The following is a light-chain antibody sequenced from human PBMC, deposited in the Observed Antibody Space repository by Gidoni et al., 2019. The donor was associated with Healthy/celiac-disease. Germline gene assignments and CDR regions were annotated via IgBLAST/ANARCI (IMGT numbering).Light chain of an antibody. J-gene: IGKJ2*01. CDR1: QSISSW. CDR3: QQYNSYSYT. V-gene: IGKV1-5*01. Sequence: DIQMTPSPSTLSASEGDRVTITCRASQSISSWLAWYQQKPGKAPKLLIYDASSLESGVPSRFSGSGYGTEFTLTISSLQPDDFATYYCQQYNSYSYTFGQGTKLEIK. CDR2: DAS.